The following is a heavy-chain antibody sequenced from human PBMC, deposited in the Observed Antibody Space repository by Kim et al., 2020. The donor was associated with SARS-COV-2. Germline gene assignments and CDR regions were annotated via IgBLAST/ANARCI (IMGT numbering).Heavy chain of an antibody. Sequence: SVKVSCKASGGTFSSYAISWVRQAPGQGLEWMGRIIPILGIANYAQKFQGRVTITADKSTSTAYMELSSLRSEDTAVYYCARDARYGDSTYFDYWGQGTLVTVSS. CDR3: ARDARYGDSTYFDY. D-gene: IGHD4-17*01. V-gene: IGHV1-69*04. J-gene: IGHJ4*02. CDR2: IIPILGIA. CDR1: GGTFSSYA.